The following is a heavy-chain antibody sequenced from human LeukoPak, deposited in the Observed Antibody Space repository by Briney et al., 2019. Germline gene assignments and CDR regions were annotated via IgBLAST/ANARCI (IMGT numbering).Heavy chain of an antibody. CDR3: ARVLRFLDYFDY. CDR2: ISSSSSYI. V-gene: IGHV3-21*01. Sequence: GGSLRLSCAASGFTFSSYSINWVRQAPGKGLEWVSSISSSSSYIYYADSVKGRFTISRDNAKNSLYLQMNSLRAEDTAVYYCARVLRFLDYFDYWGQGTLVTVSS. J-gene: IGHJ4*02. D-gene: IGHD3-3*01. CDR1: GFTFSSYS.